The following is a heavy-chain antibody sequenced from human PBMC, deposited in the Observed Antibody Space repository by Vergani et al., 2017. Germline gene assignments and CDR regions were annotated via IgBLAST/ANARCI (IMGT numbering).Heavy chain of an antibody. D-gene: IGHD5-12*01. Sequence: VQLVESGGGVVQPGGSLRLSCEASGITFWKFGMHWVRQGPGKGLEWVSGISWNSGAVDYADSVRGRFTISRDNAKNSLFLEMNSLRFEDTAVYFCTKGSVYYHDSAGHGYDPYTGFDLWGQGTLVTVSS. J-gene: IGHJ3*01. CDR1: GITFWKFG. V-gene: IGHV3-9*01. CDR2: ISWNSGAV. CDR3: TKGSVYYHDSAGHGYDPYTGFDL.